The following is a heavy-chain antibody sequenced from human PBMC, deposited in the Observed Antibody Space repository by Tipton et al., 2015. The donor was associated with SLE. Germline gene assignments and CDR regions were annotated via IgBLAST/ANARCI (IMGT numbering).Heavy chain of an antibody. CDR1: GGSMSYHY. CDR3: ARTAGRSVKLWYFDL. CDR2: IYYTGNT. Sequence: LRLSCNVSGGSMSYHYWSWIRQPPGKGLEWIGYIYYTGNTNYNPSLKSRVTMSVDTSKSQFSLKLSSVTDVDTAVYYCARTAGRSVKLWYFDLWGRGTLVTVSS. D-gene: IGHD5-18*01. V-gene: IGHV4-59*11. J-gene: IGHJ2*01.